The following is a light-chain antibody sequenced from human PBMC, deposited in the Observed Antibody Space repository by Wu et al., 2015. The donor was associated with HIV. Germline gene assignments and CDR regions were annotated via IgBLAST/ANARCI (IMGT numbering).Light chain of an antibody. CDR2: GAS. J-gene: IGKJ4*01. V-gene: IGKV3-15*01. CDR1: RSVDTK. Sequence: EIVMTQSPATLSVSPGESATLSCRASRSVDTKLAWYQQKPGQAPRLLIYGASTRATGTPGRISGSGSGTDFTLTISSLQSEDFAVYYCQQYNNWPPLTFGGGTKGGDQ. CDR3: QQYNNWPPLT.